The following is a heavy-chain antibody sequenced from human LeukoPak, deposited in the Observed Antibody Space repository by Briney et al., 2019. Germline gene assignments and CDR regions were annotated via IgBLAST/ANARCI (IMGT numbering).Heavy chain of an antibody. Sequence: ASVKVSCKASGYTFTGYYMHWVRQAPGQGLEWMGWINPNSGGTNYAQKFQGRVTMTRDTSISTAYMELSRLRSDDTAVYYCARDRYYYDSSGYLSYWGREPWSPSPQ. CDR2: INPNSGGT. CDR1: GYTFTGYY. CDR3: ARDRYYYDSSGYLSY. J-gene: IGHJ4*02. V-gene: IGHV1-2*02. D-gene: IGHD3-22*01.